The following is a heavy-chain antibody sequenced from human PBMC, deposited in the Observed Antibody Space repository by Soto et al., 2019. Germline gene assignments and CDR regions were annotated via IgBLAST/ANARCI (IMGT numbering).Heavy chain of an antibody. V-gene: IGHV4-59*08. CDR2: IYYSGST. CDR3: ARQVYCSGGSCYSRPYDAFEI. CDR1: GGSISSYY. J-gene: IGHJ3*02. D-gene: IGHD2-15*01. Sequence: SETLSLTCTVSGGSISSYYWSWIRQPPGKGLEWIGYIYYSGSTTYNPSLKSRVTISVDTSKNQFSLKLSSVTAADTAVYYCARQVYCSGGSCYSRPYDAFEIWGKGTMVPGSS.